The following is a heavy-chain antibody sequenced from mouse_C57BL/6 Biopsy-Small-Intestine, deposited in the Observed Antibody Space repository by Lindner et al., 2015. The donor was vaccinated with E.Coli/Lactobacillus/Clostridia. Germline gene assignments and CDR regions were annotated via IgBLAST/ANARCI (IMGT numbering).Heavy chain of an antibody. J-gene: IGHJ1*03. V-gene: IGHV14-1*01. CDR3: TTPLYYGSSYWYFRC. CDR2: IDPEDGDT. D-gene: IGHD1-1*01. Sequence: SGAELVRPGASVKLSCTASGFNIKDYYMHWVKQRPEQGLEWIGRIDPEDGDTEYAPKFQGKATMTADTSSNTAYLQLSSLTSEDTAVYCCTTPLYYGSSYWYFRCLGHRDHGHRLL. CDR1: GFNIKDYY.